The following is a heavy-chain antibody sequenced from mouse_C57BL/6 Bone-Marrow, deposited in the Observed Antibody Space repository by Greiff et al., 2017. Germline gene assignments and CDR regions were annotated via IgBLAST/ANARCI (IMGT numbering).Heavy chain of an antibody. CDR3: ARDEECCNYGVDY. V-gene: IGHV1-62-2*01. J-gene: IGHJ4*01. Sequence: QVQLQQPGAELVKPGTSVKLSCKASGYNFTEYSIHWVKQRPGQGLEWIGWFYPGSGNIQYNEKFKDKATLTVDKSSSTAYMELSRLTSEDSAVYFCARDEECCNYGVDYWGQGTSVTVSS. CDR1: GYNFTEYS. CDR2: FYPGSGNI.